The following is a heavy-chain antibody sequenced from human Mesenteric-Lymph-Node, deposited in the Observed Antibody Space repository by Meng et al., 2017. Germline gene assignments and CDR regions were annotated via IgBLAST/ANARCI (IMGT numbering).Heavy chain of an antibody. Sequence: QVQLQESGPGLVRPSETLSLTCTVSGDSVTSDYCWRWIRQSPRKGLELIGYIYNNGNTDYNPSLNSRATISLDTSKNHFSLKLNSVTAADAAVYYCARMVRSGPFDYWGQGTLVTVSS. CDR3: ARMVRSGPFDY. V-gene: IGHV4-61*03. CDR2: IYNNGNT. J-gene: IGHJ4*02. D-gene: IGHD6-19*01. CDR1: GDSVTSDYC.